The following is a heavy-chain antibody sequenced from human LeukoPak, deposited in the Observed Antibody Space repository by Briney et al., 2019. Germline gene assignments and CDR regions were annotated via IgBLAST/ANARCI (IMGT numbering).Heavy chain of an antibody. V-gene: IGHV3-7*01. CDR1: GFAYSTTW. CDR2: IGQGERQM. Sequence: GGSLRLSCVASGFAYSTTWMNWVRQAPGKGLEWVANIGQGERQMNYADSVKGRFSISRDNARNSLFLQLNSQRAEDTAVYYCASSYLKHWGQGTLVTVSS. J-gene: IGHJ1*01. CDR3: ASSYLKH.